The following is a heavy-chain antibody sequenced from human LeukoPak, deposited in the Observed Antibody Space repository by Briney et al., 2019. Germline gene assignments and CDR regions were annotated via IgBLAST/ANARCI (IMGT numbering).Heavy chain of an antibody. V-gene: IGHV3-23*01. D-gene: IGHD3-22*01. CDR3: AKRGVVIRVILVGFHKEAYYFDS. CDR2: ISDSAGRT. J-gene: IGHJ4*02. Sequence: PGGSLRLSCAVSGITLSNYGMSWVRQAPGKGLEWVAGISDSAGRTNYADSVKGRFTISRDNPKNTLHLQMNSLRVEDTAVYFCAKRGVVIRVILVGFHKEAYYFDSWGQGALVTVSS. CDR1: GITLSNYG.